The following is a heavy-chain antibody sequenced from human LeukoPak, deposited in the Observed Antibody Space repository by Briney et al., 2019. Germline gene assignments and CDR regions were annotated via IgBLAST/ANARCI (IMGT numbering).Heavy chain of an antibody. CDR1: GYTFTGYY. J-gene: IGHJ4*02. CDR3: ARGPIVVVVAATLRDGGDFDY. V-gene: IGHV1-2*02. D-gene: IGHD2-15*01. Sequence: EASVKVSCKASGYTFTGYYMHWVRQAPGQGLEWMGWINPNSGGTNYAQKFQGRVTMTRDTSISTAYMEPSRLRSDDTAVYYCARGPIVVVVAATLRDGGDFDYWGQGTLVTVSS. CDR2: INPNSGGT.